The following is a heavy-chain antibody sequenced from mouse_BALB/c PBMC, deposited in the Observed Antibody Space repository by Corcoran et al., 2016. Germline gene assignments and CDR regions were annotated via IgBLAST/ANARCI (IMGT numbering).Heavy chain of an antibody. V-gene: IGHV9-3-1*01. CDR2: INTYTGEP. CDR3: ARRGYYAMDY. CDR1: GYTFTNYG. J-gene: IGHJ4*01. Sequence: QIQLVQSGPELKKPGETVKISCKASGYTFTNYGMNWVKQAPGKGLKWMGWINTYTGEPTYADDFKGRFAFSLETSASTAYLQINNLKNEDTATYFCARRGYYAMDYWGQGTSVTVSS.